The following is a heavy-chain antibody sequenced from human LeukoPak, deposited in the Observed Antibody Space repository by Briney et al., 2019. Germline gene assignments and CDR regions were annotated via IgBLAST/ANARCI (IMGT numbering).Heavy chain of an antibody. CDR3: ARAGAGKYYYYGMDV. CDR2: MSPDSGET. D-gene: IGHD1-26*01. CDR1: GYTFANYE. J-gene: IGHJ6*02. V-gene: IGHV1-8*01. Sequence: GGPVKVSCKTSGYTFANYEINWLRQSTGQGLEWMGWMSPDSGETGSAQRFQGRVTMTRNTSISTAYMELSSLRSEDTAVYYCARAGAGKYYYYGMDVWGQGTTVTVSS.